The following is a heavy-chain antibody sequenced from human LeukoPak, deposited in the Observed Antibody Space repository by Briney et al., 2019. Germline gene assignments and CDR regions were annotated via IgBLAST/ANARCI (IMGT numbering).Heavy chain of an antibody. CDR2: ISYDGSNK. V-gene: IGHV3-30*18. CDR1: GFTFSSYG. J-gene: IGHJ4*02. D-gene: IGHD3-9*01. Sequence: GRSLRLSCAASGFTFSSYGMHWVHQAPGKGLEWVAVISYDGSNKYYADSVKGRFTISRDNSKNTLYLQMNSLRAEDTAVYYCAKSHFDWLSTIDYWGQGTLVTVSS. CDR3: AKSHFDWLSTIDY.